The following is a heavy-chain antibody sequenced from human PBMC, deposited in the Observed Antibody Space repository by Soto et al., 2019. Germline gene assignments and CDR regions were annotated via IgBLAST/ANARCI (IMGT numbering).Heavy chain of an antibody. Sequence: QVQVVQSGVEVRRPGSSVKVSCKASGDTFKNCVISWVRQAPGQGLEWMGGIIPLFGTTDFARRFQGRLRITTCESTSPAYEELSRLRSADTATYYCAAERGFGELSVVWGQGTTVIVSS. J-gene: IGHJ6*02. V-gene: IGHV1-69*01. CDR3: AAERGFGELSVV. CDR1: GDTFKNCV. CDR2: IIPLFGTT. D-gene: IGHD3-10*01.